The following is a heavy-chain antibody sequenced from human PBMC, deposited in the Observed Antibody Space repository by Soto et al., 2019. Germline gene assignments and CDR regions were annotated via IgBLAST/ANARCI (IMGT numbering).Heavy chain of an antibody. CDR1: GFTFSSYA. CDR3: AKESSRRWYQDY. CDR2: ISGSGGST. D-gene: IGHD6-13*01. Sequence: EVQLVESGGGLVQPGGSLRLSCAASGFTFSSYAMSWVRQAPGKGLEWVSAISGSGGSTYYADSVKGRFTISRDNSKNTLYLQMNSQRAADTAGYYCAKESSRRWYQDYWGQGTLGNVSS. J-gene: IGHJ4*02. V-gene: IGHV3-23*04.